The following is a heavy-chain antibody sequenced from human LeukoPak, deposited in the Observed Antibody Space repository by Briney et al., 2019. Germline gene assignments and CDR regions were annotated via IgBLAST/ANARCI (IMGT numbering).Heavy chain of an antibody. CDR2: ISGSSSTM. D-gene: IGHD3-10*01. CDR1: GFTFSSYS. J-gene: IGHJ4*02. V-gene: IGHV3-48*02. Sequence: GGSLRLSCAASGFTFSSYSMNWVRQAPGKGLEWVSYISGSSSTMYYADSVKGRFTISRVNAKNSLYLQMNSLRDEDTAVYYCARAILPDGSGSCYFDYWGQGTLVTVSS. CDR3: ARAILPDGSGSCYFDY.